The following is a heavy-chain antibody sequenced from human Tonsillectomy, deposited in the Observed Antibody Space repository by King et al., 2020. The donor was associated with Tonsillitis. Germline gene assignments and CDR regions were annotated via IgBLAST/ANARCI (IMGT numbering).Heavy chain of an antibody. CDR2: TYYRSKWYN. V-gene: IGHV6-1*01. CDR3: ARDIYYDSSGYFRGSGAFDI. CDR1: GDSVSTNSAA. D-gene: IGHD3-22*01. Sequence: VQLQQSGPGLVKPSQTLSLTCAISGDSVSTNSAAWNWIRQSPSRGLEWLGRTYYRSKWYNDYVVSVKCRITINPDTSKNQFSLPLNSVTPEDTAVYYCARDIYYDSSGYFRGSGAFDIWGQGTVVTVSS. J-gene: IGHJ3*02.